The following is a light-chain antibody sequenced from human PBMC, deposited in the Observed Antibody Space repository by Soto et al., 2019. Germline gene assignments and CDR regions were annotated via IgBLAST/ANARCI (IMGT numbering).Light chain of an antibody. CDR3: QQYGRSPPSWT. CDR1: QSISSSY. V-gene: IGKV3-20*01. J-gene: IGKJ1*01. CDR2: GAS. Sequence: ETVLTQSPGTLSLSPGERATLSCRASQSISSSYFAWYQQKPGQAPRLLIYGASSRATGIPDRFSGSGSGTAFTLTISRLEPADFAVYYCQQYGRSPPSWTFGQGTKVEIK.